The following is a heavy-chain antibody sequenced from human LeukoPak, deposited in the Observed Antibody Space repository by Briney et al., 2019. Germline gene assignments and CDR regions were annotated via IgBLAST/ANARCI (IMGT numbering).Heavy chain of an antibody. D-gene: IGHD2/OR15-2a*01. CDR3: AILSWDGRGTFS. CDR1: GFTFSTYS. CDR2: IRGGAENT. V-gene: IGHV3-23*01. Sequence: PGGSLRLSCAASGFTFSTYSMSWVRQAPGKGLEWVSAIRGGAENTYYADSVGGRFTISRDNYKDTLTLQMNSLRAEDTAIYYCAILSWDGRGTFSWGQGTLVTVSS. J-gene: IGHJ5*02.